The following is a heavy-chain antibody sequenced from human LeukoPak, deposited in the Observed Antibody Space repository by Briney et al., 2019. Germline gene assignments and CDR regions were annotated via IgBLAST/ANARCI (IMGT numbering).Heavy chain of an antibody. Sequence: GASVTVSCKASGYSFTSYVISWLRQAPGQGLKWMAWISAYNGNTNYAQKLQGRVTMTTDTSTSTAYMALRSLRSDDTAVYYCARTRFGESPYYYSYYMDVWGKGTTVTVSS. V-gene: IGHV1-18*01. J-gene: IGHJ6*03. CDR3: ARTRFGESPYYYSYYMDV. CDR1: GYSFTSYV. CDR2: ISAYNGNT. D-gene: IGHD3-10*01.